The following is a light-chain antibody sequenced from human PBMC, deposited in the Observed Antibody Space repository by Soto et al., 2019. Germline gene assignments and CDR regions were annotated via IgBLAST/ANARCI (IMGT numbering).Light chain of an antibody. V-gene: IGKV1-27*01. CDR1: QGIRNF. Sequence: DIQMTQSPTSLSASVGDRVTITCRASQGIRNFVAWYQQKPGKAPKLLIYAASILQSGVPSRFSGSGSATDFPLTSNSLQPEAVATYSCQKYISVPVFGPGTKVEIK. J-gene: IGKJ3*01. CDR3: QKYISVPV. CDR2: AAS.